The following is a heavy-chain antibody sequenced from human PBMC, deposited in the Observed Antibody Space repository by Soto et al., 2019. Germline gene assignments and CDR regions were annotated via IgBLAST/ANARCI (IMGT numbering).Heavy chain of an antibody. CDR2: ISWNSGSI. CDR3: AKAHAGTLYCSGGSCFIDAFDI. J-gene: IGHJ3*02. V-gene: IGHV3-9*01. D-gene: IGHD2-15*01. Sequence: EVQLVESGGGLVQPGRSLRLSCAASGFTFDDYAMHWVRQAPGKGLEWVSGISWNSGSIGYADSVKGRFSISRDNAKNSLYLQMNSLRAEDTALYYCAKAHAGTLYCSGGSCFIDAFDIWGQGTMVTVSS. CDR1: GFTFDDYA.